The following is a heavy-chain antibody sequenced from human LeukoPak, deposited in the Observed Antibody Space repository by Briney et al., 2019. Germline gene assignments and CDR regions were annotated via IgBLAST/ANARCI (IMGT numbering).Heavy chain of an antibody. CDR2: IIPIFGTA. J-gene: IGHJ4*02. V-gene: IGHV1-69*06. D-gene: IGHD6-19*01. Sequence: ASVKVSCKASGGTFSSYAISWVRQAPGQGLEWMGGIIPIFGTANYAQKFQGRVTITADKSTSTAYMELSSLRSEDTAVYYCASFPHMAGPFDYWGQGTLVTVPS. CDR1: GGTFSSYA. CDR3: ASFPHMAGPFDY.